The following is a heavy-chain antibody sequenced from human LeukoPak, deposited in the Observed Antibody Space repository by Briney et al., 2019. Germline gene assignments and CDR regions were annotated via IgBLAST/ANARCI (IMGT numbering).Heavy chain of an antibody. D-gene: IGHD4-17*01. CDR1: GFTFGTYA. V-gene: IGHV3-23*01. J-gene: IGHJ4*02. CDR2: ISGSGDST. Sequence: GGSLRLSCAASGFTFGTYAMSWVRQAPGQGLEWVSTISGSGDSTYYPHTVKGRFTISRDNAKNSLYLQMDSLRDEDTAVYYCARDRDYAFDYWGQGTLVTVSS. CDR3: ARDRDYAFDY.